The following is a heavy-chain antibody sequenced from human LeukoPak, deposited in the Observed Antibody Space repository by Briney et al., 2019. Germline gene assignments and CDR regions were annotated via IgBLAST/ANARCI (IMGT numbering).Heavy chain of an antibody. Sequence: PGGSLRPSCAASGFTFDDYAMHWVRQAPGKGLEWVSGISWNSGTIGYADSVKGRFTISRDNAKNSLYLQMNSLRAEDTALYYCAKDNRRMVRGPFDYWGQGTLVTVSS. D-gene: IGHD3-10*01. V-gene: IGHV3-9*01. CDR2: ISWNSGTI. CDR3: AKDNRRMVRGPFDY. J-gene: IGHJ4*02. CDR1: GFTFDDYA.